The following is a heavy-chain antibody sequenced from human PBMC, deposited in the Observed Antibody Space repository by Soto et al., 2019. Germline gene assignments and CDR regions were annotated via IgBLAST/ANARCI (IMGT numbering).Heavy chain of an antibody. CDR3: ARDRVGATTGYYYYGMDV. V-gene: IGHV3-30-3*01. CDR1: GFTFSSYA. D-gene: IGHD1-26*01. J-gene: IGHJ6*02. Sequence: QVQLVESGGGVVQPGRSLRLSCAASGFTFSSYAMHWVRQAPGKGLEWVAVISYDGSNKYYADSVKGRFTISRDNSKNTLYLQMNSLRAEDTAVYYCARDRVGATTGYYYYGMDVWGQGTTVTVSS. CDR2: ISYDGSNK.